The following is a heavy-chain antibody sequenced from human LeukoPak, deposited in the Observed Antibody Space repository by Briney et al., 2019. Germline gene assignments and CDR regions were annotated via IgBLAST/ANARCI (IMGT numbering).Heavy chain of an antibody. D-gene: IGHD1-26*01. J-gene: IGHJ4*02. Sequence: GGSLRLSCAASGFTFSSYAMSWVRQAPGKGLEWVSYISSSGSTIYYADSVKGRFTISRDNAKNSLYLQMNSLRAEDTAVYYCARVSPGGSYYFDYWGQGTLVTVSS. CDR2: ISSSGSTI. CDR3: ARVSPGGSYYFDY. CDR1: GFTFSSYA. V-gene: IGHV3-48*04.